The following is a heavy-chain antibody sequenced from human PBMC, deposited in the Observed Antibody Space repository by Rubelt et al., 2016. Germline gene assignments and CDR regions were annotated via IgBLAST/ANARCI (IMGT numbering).Heavy chain of an antibody. CDR2: IWNDGRSK. Sequence: GGGVVQPGRSLRISCAASGFTLSDYGMHWVRQAPGKGLEWMAIIWNDGRSKYRADSVKGRFTVSRDNSKSTLYLQLNNLRVEDTAVYHCARDGAHRDIDFWGQGTLVTVSS. CDR3: ARDGAHRDIDF. CDR1: GFTLSDYG. V-gene: IGHV3-33*01. J-gene: IGHJ4*02.